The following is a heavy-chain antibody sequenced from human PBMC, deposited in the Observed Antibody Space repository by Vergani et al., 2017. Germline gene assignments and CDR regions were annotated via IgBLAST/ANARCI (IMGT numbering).Heavy chain of an antibody. CDR2: ISYDGSNK. D-gene: IGHD4-23*01. V-gene: IGHV3-30*04. CDR1: GFTFSSYA. CDR3: ARDPDDYGGLFDY. J-gene: IGHJ4*02. Sequence: QVQLVESGGGVVQPGRSLRLSCAASGFTFSSYAMHWVRQAPGKGLEWVAVISYDGSNKYYADSVKGRFTISRDNSKNTLYLQMNSLRAEDTAVYYCARDPDDYGGLFDYWGQGTLVTVSS.